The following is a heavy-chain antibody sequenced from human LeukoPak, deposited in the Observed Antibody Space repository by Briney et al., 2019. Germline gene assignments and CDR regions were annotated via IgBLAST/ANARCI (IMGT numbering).Heavy chain of an antibody. J-gene: IGHJ4*02. Sequence: GGSLRLSCAASGFPFSSFDMNWVRQAPGKGLGWVSYISSSGRAIYYADSVEGRFTISRDNAKNSLYLQMNSLRAEDRAVYFCARADYWGQGTLVTVSS. V-gene: IGHV3-48*03. CDR1: GFPFSSFD. CDR2: ISSSGRAI. CDR3: ARADY.